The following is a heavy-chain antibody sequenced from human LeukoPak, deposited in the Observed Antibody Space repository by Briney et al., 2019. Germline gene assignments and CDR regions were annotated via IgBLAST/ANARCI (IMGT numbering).Heavy chain of an antibody. Sequence: ASVKVSCKASGYTFTGYYMHWVRQAPGQGLEWMGWINPNSGGTHYAQKLQGRVTMTTDTSTSTAYMELRSLRSDDTAVYYCARDPSGSYLPRDYWGQGTLVTVSS. D-gene: IGHD1-26*01. V-gene: IGHV1-2*02. CDR3: ARDPSGSYLPRDY. CDR1: GYTFTGYY. CDR2: INPNSGGT. J-gene: IGHJ4*02.